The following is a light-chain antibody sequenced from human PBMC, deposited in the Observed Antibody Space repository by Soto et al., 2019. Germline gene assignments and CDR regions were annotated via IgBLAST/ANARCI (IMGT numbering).Light chain of an antibody. Sequence: QSVLTQPPSVCGAPGQRVTISCTGSSSNIGADFDVHWYQQLPGTAPKLLIYGNVYRPSGVPDRFSGSKSDTSASLAITGLQAEDEADYYCQSYDSGPIVIFGGGTKLTVL. CDR1: SSNIGADFD. J-gene: IGLJ2*01. CDR3: QSYDSGPIVI. V-gene: IGLV1-40*01. CDR2: GNV.